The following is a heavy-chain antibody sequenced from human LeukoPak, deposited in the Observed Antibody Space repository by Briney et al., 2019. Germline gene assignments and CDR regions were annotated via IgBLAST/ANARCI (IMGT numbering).Heavy chain of an antibody. Sequence: SETPSLTCAVYGGSFSGYYWSWIRQPPGKGLEWIGEINHSGSTNYNPSLKSRVTISVDTSKNQFSLKLSSVTAADTAVYYCARLPGIAAAGTRGLGWYFDLWGRGTLVTVSS. CDR2: INHSGST. J-gene: IGHJ2*01. V-gene: IGHV4-34*01. CDR3: ARLPGIAAAGTRGLGWYFDL. CDR1: GGSFSGYY. D-gene: IGHD6-13*01.